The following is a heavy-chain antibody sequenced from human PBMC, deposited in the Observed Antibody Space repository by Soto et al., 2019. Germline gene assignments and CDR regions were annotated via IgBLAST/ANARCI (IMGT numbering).Heavy chain of an antibody. CDR1: AYSIITSYY. CDR3: GRDTGYDQDAFDI. Sequence: ASVKVSCKASAYSIITSYYMHWVRQAPGQGLEWMGIINPTGSMTKYSQRFQGRLTMTRDTSTSTDYMERTTLTSEDTAVYFCGRDTGYDQDAFDIWGQGTMVTVSS. J-gene: IGHJ3*02. D-gene: IGHD5-12*01. V-gene: IGHV1-46*01. CDR2: INPTGSMT.